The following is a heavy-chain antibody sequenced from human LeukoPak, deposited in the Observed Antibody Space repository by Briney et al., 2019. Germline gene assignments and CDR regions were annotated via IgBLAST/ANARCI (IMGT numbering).Heavy chain of an antibody. Sequence: SQTLSLTCAISGDSVSSNSAAWNWIRQSPSRGLEWLGRTYYRSKWYNDYAVSVKSRITINPDTSKNQFSLQLNSVTPEDTAVYYCARGEPPGIAAAGQENWFDPWGQGTLVTVSS. CDR2: TYYRSKWYN. CDR1: GDSVSSNSAA. D-gene: IGHD6-13*01. J-gene: IGHJ5*02. CDR3: ARGEPPGIAAAGQENWFDP. V-gene: IGHV6-1*01.